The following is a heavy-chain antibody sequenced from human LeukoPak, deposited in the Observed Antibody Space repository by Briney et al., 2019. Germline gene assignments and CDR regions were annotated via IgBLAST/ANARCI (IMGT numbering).Heavy chain of an antibody. D-gene: IGHD3-10*01. CDR1: GGSISSSSYF. CDR3: ARQLYVSGSYYAPMDV. V-gene: IGHV4-39*01. J-gene: IGHJ6*03. CDR2: VHYSGST. Sequence: SETLSLTCSVSGGSISSSSYFWGWIRQPPGKGLEWIASVHYSGSTYYNPSLKSRVTISIDTSKNQFSLKLSSVTAADTAVYFCARQLYVSGSYYAPMDVWGKGTTVTISS.